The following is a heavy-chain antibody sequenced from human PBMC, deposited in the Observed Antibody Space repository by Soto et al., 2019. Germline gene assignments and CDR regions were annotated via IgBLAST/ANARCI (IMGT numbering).Heavy chain of an antibody. CDR3: ARRTPAASYYYYGMDV. Sequence: LVESLTISCKVSGYSFTSYWIGWVRHMPGKGLEWMGIIYPGDSDTRYSPSFQGQVTISADKSISTAYLQWSSLKASDTAMYYCARRTPAASYYYYGMDVWGQGTTVTSP. V-gene: IGHV5-51*01. CDR1: GYSFTSYW. CDR2: IYPGDSDT. J-gene: IGHJ6*02. D-gene: IGHD2-2*01.